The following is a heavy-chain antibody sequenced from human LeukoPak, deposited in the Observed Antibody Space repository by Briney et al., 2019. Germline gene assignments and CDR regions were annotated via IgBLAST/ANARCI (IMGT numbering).Heavy chain of an antibody. V-gene: IGHV3-23*01. J-gene: IGHJ5*02. Sequence: GGSLRLSCSASGFIFSNYAMSWVRQAPEKGLEWVSAISDSGSRTYYADSVKGRFTISRGNSKNTLSLQMNGLRGDDTAVYYCAKETPRSSFSDHWGQGTLVTVSS. CDR1: GFIFSNYA. CDR3: AKETPRSSFSDH. CDR2: ISDSGSRT.